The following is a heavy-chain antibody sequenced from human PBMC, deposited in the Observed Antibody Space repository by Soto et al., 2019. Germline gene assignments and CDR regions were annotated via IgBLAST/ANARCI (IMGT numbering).Heavy chain of an antibody. CDR2: VNHSGST. CDR3: ARGKGYCSTSSCRECGSCYYDY. CDR1: GGSFSGYY. J-gene: IGHJ4*02. V-gene: IGHV4-34*01. Sequence: SETLSLTCAVYGGSFSGYYWTWIRQPPGKGLEWIGEVNHSGSTNYNPSLKSRVTISVDTSNNQFSLKMSSVTAADTSVYYCARGKGYCSTSSCRECGSCYYDYWGQGALVTVSS. D-gene: IGHD2-2*01.